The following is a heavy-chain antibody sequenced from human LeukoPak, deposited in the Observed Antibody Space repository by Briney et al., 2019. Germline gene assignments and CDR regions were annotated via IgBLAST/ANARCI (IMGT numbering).Heavy chain of an antibody. CDR3: ARDRVTPYGYSGYGEYGMDV. D-gene: IGHD5-12*01. J-gene: IGHJ6*02. CDR2: IIPIFGTA. V-gene: IGHV1-69*13. Sequence: SVKVSCKASGYTFTSYGISWVRQAPGQGLEWMGGIIPIFGTANYAQKFQGRVTITADESTSTAYMELSSLRSEDTAVYYCARDRVTPYGYSGYGEYGMDVWGQGTTVTVSS. CDR1: GYTFTSYG.